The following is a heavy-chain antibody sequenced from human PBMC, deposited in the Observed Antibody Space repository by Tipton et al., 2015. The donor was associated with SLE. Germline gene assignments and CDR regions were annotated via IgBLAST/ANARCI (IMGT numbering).Heavy chain of an antibody. Sequence: TLSLTCTVSGGSITSGSYYWSWIRQPAGKGLEWIGRIYTSGTTDYNPSLKSRVTISVDTSKSQFSLKLSSVTAADTAVYYCARAPGLDRDYYYYYYMDVWGKGTTVTVSS. V-gene: IGHV4-61*02. CDR2: IYTSGTT. CDR3: ARAPGLDRDYYYYYYMDV. CDR1: GGSITSGSYY. J-gene: IGHJ6*03. D-gene: IGHD3/OR15-3a*01.